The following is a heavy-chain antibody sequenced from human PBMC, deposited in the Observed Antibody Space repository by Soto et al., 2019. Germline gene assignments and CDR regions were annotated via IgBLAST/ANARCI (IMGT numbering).Heavy chain of an antibody. Sequence: QVQLQESGPGLVKPSQTLSLTCTVSGGSISSGDYYWSWIRQPPGKGLEWIGYIYYSGSTYYNPSLKSRVTISVNPSKNRVSLKLSFVTAADPAGYCCPIYGGNSFYFDYWGQGPLVTVSA. J-gene: IGHJ4*02. CDR3: PIYGGNSFYFDY. V-gene: IGHV4-30-4*01. CDR1: GGSISSGDYY. CDR2: IYYSGST. D-gene: IGHD4-17*01.